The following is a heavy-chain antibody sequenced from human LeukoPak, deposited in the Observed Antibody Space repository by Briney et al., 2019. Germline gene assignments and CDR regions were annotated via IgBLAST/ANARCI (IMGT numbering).Heavy chain of an antibody. CDR1: GFTFSSYY. CDR2: IGTAGDT. CDR3: GRVCGGNCPLGHAFDI. Sequence: GGSLRLSCAASGFTFSSYYMHWVRQATGKGLEWVSAIGTAGDTYYPAYVKGRFTISSGNTNNYMYHQMNSLRAGDTAVYYCGRVCGGNCPLGHAFDIWGEGTMVTVSS. D-gene: IGHD2-21*02. V-gene: IGHV3-13*01. J-gene: IGHJ3*02.